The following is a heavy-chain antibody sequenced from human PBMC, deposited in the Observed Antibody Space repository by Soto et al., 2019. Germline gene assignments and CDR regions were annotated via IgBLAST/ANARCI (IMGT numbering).Heavy chain of an antibody. Sequence: QVQLVESGGGVVQPGRSLRLSCAASGFSFTTYVMHCVRQAPGKGLEWVAVISHDGSYKYYGDAVKGRFTISRDTSKNAVYLEMNSLRPADTAVYYCAKGLLAIVGTTLPRDAFNIWGQGTMVTVSS. V-gene: IGHV3-30*18. CDR1: GFSFTTYV. D-gene: IGHD1-26*01. CDR3: AKGLLAIVGTTLPRDAFNI. J-gene: IGHJ3*02. CDR2: ISHDGSYK.